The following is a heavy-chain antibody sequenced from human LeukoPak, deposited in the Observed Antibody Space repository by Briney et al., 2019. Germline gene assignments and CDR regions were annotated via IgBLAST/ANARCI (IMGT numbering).Heavy chain of an antibody. J-gene: IGHJ5*02. V-gene: IGHV1-8*01. CDR3: VVVPVASWFDP. CDR2: MNPNSGNT. D-gene: IGHD2-2*01. Sequence: ASVKVSCKASGYTFTSYDINWVRQATGQGLEWMGWMNPNSGNTGYAQKFQGRVTMTRNTFISTAYMELSSLRSEDTAVYYCVVVPVASWFDPWGQGTLVTVSS. CDR1: GYTFTSYD.